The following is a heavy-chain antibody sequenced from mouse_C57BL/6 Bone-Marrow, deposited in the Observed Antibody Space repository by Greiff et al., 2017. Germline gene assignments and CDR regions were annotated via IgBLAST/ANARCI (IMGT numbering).Heavy chain of an antibody. J-gene: IGHJ1*03. Sequence: QVQLQQSGAELARPGASVKLSCKASGYTFTSYGISWVKQRTGQGLEWIGEIYPRSGNTYYNEKFKGKATLTADKSSSTAYMELRSLTSEDSAVYFCALYYYGSHWYFDVWGTGTTVTVSS. V-gene: IGHV1-81*01. D-gene: IGHD1-1*01. CDR1: GYTFTSYG. CDR3: ALYYYGSHWYFDV. CDR2: IYPRSGNT.